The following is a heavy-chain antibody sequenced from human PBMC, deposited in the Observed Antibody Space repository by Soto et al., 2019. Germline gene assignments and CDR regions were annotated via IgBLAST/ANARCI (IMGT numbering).Heavy chain of an antibody. D-gene: IGHD2-15*01. J-gene: IGHJ6*01. CDR3: VRELXLTARHEDKYDYDALDG. Sequence: WSWLRQPTGKGLEWIGFLYCGCTNYNTSLKSRLTLALATSKNQISLNLNSETAADKAVYYFVRELXLTARHEDKYDYDALDGWGQGTTVTVSS. CDR2: LYCGCT. V-gene: IGHV4-59*01.